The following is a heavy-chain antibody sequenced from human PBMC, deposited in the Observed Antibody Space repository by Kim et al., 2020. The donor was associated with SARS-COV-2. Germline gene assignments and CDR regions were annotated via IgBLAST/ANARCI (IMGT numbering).Heavy chain of an antibody. V-gene: IGHV3-23*01. Sequence: GGSLRLSCAASGFTFSSYAMSWVRQAPGKGLEWVSAISGSGGSTYYADSVKGRFTISRDNSKNTLYLQMNSLRAEDTAVYYCAKDLGDIVVVPAARGFDYWGQGTLVTVSS. CDR3: AKDLGDIVVVPAARGFDY. J-gene: IGHJ4*02. CDR1: GFTFSSYA. D-gene: IGHD2-2*01. CDR2: ISGSGGST.